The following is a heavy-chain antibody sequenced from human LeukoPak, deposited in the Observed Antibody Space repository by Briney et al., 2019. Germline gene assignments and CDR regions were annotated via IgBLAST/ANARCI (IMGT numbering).Heavy chain of an antibody. CDR2: ISADNGKT. Sequence: ASVKVSCKASGYTFSRYGIIWVRQAPGQGLEWMGWISADNGKTKYAQKLQGRVTMTTDTSTTTAYMELRSLRSDDTAVYLCARGDYTLGYWGQGTLVTVSS. CDR1: GYTFSRYG. V-gene: IGHV1-18*01. D-gene: IGHD4-17*01. J-gene: IGHJ4*02. CDR3: ARGDYTLGY.